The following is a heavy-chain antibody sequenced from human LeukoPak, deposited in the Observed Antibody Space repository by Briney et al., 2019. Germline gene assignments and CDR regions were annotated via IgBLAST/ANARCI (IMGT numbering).Heavy chain of an antibody. D-gene: IGHD3-3*01. Sequence: PGRSLRLSCAASGFTFSSYAMHWVRQAPGKGLEWVAVISYDGSNKYYADSVKGRFTISRDNSKNTLYLQMNSLRAEDTAMYYCARDPNYDFWSPTRERWFDPWGQGTLVTVSS. CDR3: ARDPNYDFWSPTRERWFDP. V-gene: IGHV3-30-3*01. CDR1: GFTFSSYA. J-gene: IGHJ5*02. CDR2: ISYDGSNK.